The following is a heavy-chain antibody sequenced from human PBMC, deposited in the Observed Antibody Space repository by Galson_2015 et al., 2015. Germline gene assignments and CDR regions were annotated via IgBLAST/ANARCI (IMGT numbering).Heavy chain of an antibody. CDR2: IYPADSDT. J-gene: IGHJ6*02. CDR1: GYSFPSYW. CDR3: ARLPDYFYDMDI. V-gene: IGHV5-51*03. Sequence: QSGAEVKKPGESLKISRKGSGYSFPSYWIGWVRQMPGKGLECMGIIYPADSDTRYSPSFQGQVTITVDKSISTAYLQWSSLKASDTAMYCCARLPDYFYDMDIWGQGTTVTVSS.